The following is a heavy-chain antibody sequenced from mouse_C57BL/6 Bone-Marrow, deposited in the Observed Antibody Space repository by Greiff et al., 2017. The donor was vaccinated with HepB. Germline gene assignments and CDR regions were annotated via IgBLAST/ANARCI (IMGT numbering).Heavy chain of an antibody. Sequence: EVKLMESGPGLVKPSQSLSLTCSVTGYSITSGYYWNWIRQFPGNKLEWMGYISYDGSNNYNPSLKNRISITRDTSKNQFFLKLNSVTTEDTATYYCARGSYYGSTHWYFDVWGTGTTVTVSS. CDR1: GYSITSGYY. D-gene: IGHD1-1*01. CDR3: ARGSYYGSTHWYFDV. J-gene: IGHJ1*03. CDR2: ISYDGSN. V-gene: IGHV3-6*01.